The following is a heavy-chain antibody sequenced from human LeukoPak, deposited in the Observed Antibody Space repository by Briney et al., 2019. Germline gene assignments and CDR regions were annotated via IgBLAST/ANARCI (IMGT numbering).Heavy chain of an antibody. CDR2: IYYGGST. J-gene: IGHJ4*02. CDR3: ARWMATPRGYFDY. CDR1: GGSISSSTSY. D-gene: IGHD5-24*01. Sequence: PSETLSLTCTVSGGSISSSTSYWGWIRQPPGKGLEWIGNIYYGGSTYYNPSLKSRVSISVDTSKNQFSLSLSSMTAADTAVYYCARWMATPRGYFDYWGQGTVVTVSS. V-gene: IGHV4-39*01.